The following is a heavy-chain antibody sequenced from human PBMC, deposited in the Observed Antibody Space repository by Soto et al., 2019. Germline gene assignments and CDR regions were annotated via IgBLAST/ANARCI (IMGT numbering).Heavy chain of an antibody. V-gene: IGHV1-69*01. D-gene: IGHD3-3*01. CDR1: GGTFSSYA. J-gene: IGHJ6*02. CDR3: ARAEHSTGRFSEVSTIDYYGMDV. CDR2: IIPIFGTA. Sequence: QVQLVQSGAEVKKPGSSVKVSCKASGGTFSSYAISWVRQAPGQGLEWMGGIIPIFGTANYAQKFQGRVTITADESTSTAYMELSSLRSEDTAVYYCARAEHSTGRFSEVSTIDYYGMDVWGQGTTVTVSS.